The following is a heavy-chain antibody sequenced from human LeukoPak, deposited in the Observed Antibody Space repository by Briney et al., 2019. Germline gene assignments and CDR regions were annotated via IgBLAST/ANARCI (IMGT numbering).Heavy chain of an antibody. CDR2: IKQDGSEK. J-gene: IGHJ4*02. D-gene: IGHD6-19*01. CDR1: GFTSGSYW. CDR3: AIDRGSSGWYEFDY. V-gene: IGHV3-7*01. Sequence: GGSLRLSCAASGFTSGSYWMSWVRQAPGKGLEWVANIKQDGSEKYYVDSVRGRFTISRDNAKNSLYLQMNSLRAEDTAVYYCAIDRGSSGWYEFDYWGQGTLVTVSS.